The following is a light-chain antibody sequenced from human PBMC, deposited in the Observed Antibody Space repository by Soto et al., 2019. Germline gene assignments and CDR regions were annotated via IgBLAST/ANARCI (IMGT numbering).Light chain of an antibody. Sequence: EIVLTQSPGTLSLSPGERATLSCRASQSVAYTYLAWYQQKPGQAHRLLIHGAFSRATGIQDRFSGSGSGTDFTLTIRRLESEDFAVYYCKQYGGSPITVGLGTRLEIK. V-gene: IGKV3-20*01. J-gene: IGKJ5*01. CDR1: QSVAYTY. CDR3: KQYGGSPIT. CDR2: GAF.